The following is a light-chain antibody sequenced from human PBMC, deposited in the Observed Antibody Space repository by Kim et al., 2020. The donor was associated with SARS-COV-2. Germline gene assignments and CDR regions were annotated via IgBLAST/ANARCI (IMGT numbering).Light chain of an antibody. Sequence: NYVQWYQQRPGSAPTTVIYEDNQRPSGVPDRFSGSIDSSSNSASLIISGLKTEDEADYYCQSIDKSIYIFGTGTKVTVL. J-gene: IGLJ1*01. V-gene: IGLV6-57*02. CDR1: NY. CDR2: EDN. CDR3: QSIDKSIYI.